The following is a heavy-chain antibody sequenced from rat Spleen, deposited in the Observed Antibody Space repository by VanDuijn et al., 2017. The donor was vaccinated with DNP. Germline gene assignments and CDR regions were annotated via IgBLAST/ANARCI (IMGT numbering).Heavy chain of an antibody. Sequence: EVKLVESGGGLVQPGRSLKLSCAASGFTFNDYWMAWVRQATGKGLEWIGEINEGGITMNYIPSLKDKFIISRDNAQNTLYLQMSKLGSEDTAIYYCSRAQFTRVLDYWGQGVMVTVSS. D-gene: IGHD1-4*01. CDR3: SRAQFTRVLDY. J-gene: IGHJ2*01. V-gene: IGHV4-2*01. CDR1: GFTFNDYW. CDR2: INEGGITM.